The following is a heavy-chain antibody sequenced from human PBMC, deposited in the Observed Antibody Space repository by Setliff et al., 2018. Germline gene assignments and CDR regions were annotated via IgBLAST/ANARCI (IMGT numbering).Heavy chain of an antibody. CDR3: ARFCGTSNCQRAPLFDY. CDR1: SGSINSYY. J-gene: IGHJ4*02. CDR2: VHFGGDT. Sequence: SETLSLTCTVSSGSINSYYWSWVRQSPGKGLEWIGFVHFGGDTNYNPSLKSRIAISADTSRDRFSLRLTSVTAADTAIYYCARFCGTSNCQRAPLFDYWGQGILVTAPQ. V-gene: IGHV4-59*08. D-gene: IGHD1-1*01.